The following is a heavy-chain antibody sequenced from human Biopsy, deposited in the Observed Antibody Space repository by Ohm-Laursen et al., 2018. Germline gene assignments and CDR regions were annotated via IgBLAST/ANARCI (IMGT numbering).Heavy chain of an antibody. J-gene: IGHJ6*02. V-gene: IGHV3-30*18. CDR2: ISYDQITK. CDR1: GFTFRTYG. Sequence: SLRLSCTASGFTFRTYGMHWVRLAPGKGLEWVAVISYDQITKHYADSVRGRFTISRDNSKNTLYLQVHSLRAEDTAVYYCAKDLSVYYYYGIDVWGQGTTVTVSS. CDR3: AKDLSVYYYYGIDV. D-gene: IGHD5/OR15-5a*01.